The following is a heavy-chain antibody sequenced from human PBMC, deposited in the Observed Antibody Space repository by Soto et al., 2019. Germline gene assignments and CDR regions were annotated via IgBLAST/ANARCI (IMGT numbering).Heavy chain of an antibody. CDR2: INYSGST. D-gene: IGHD3-10*01. CDR3: ARYKGEKQGARSGSFYRAQDH. CDR1: GGSVSSYY. V-gene: IGHV4-59*08. J-gene: IGHJ4*02. Sequence: SETLSLTCSVSGGSVSSYYWSWIRQPPGKGLEWIGYINYSGSTNCNPSLKSRVIMSVDTSKNQLSLNLSSVTAADTAVYYCARYKGEKQGARSGSFYRAQDHWGQGALVTVSS.